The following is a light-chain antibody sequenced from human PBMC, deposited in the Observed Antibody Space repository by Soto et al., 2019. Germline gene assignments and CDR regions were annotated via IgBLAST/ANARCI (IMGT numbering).Light chain of an antibody. CDR2: TAS. J-gene: IGKJ1*01. V-gene: IGKV1-5*03. CDR1: QSVSTW. Sequence: DIQMTQSPSTLSASVGDRVTITCRASQSVSTWLAWYQQKPGKAPQVLISTASTLESGVPSRFSGSGSGTEFTLTISSLQPDDFATYYCQQYNSHSPWTFGQGTKVEIK. CDR3: QQYNSHSPWT.